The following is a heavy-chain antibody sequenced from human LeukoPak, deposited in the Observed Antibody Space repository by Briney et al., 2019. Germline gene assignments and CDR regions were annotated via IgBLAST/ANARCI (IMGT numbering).Heavy chain of an antibody. Sequence: HPGRSLRLSCAASGFTFSSYAMHWVRQAPGKGLEWVAVISYDGSNKYYADSVKGRFTISRDNSKNTLYLQMNSLRAEDTAVYYCARGVYYYDSSGYYSRWGQGTLVTVSS. CDR2: ISYDGSNK. CDR3: ARGVYYYDSSGYYSR. D-gene: IGHD3-22*01. J-gene: IGHJ4*02. V-gene: IGHV3-30-3*01. CDR1: GFTFSSYA.